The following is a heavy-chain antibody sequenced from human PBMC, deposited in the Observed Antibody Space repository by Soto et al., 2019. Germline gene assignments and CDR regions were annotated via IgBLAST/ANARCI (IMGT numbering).Heavy chain of an antibody. CDR2: IIPIFGTA. J-gene: IGHJ6*02. Sequence: QVQLVQSGAEVKKPGSSVKVSCKASGGTFSSYAISWVRQAPGQGLEWMGGIIPIFGTANYAQKFQGRVTITADESTSTAYMELSSLRSEDTAVYYCARQFFGVVTMGDYYYGMDVWGQGTTVTVSS. CDR3: ARQFFGVVTMGDYYYGMDV. V-gene: IGHV1-69*01. D-gene: IGHD3-3*01. CDR1: GGTFSSYA.